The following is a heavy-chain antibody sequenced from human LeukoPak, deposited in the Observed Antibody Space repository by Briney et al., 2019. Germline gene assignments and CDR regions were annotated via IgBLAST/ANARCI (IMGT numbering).Heavy chain of an antibody. Sequence: SVKVSCKASGGTFSSYAISWVRQAPGQGLEWMGGVIPIFGTANYAQKFQGRVTITADESTSTAYMELSSLRSEDTAVYYCARVLSLYYYYYMGVWGKGTTVTVSS. CDR3: ARVLSLYYYYYMGV. CDR2: VIPIFGTA. CDR1: GGTFSSYA. J-gene: IGHJ6*03. D-gene: IGHD2/OR15-2a*01. V-gene: IGHV1-69*01.